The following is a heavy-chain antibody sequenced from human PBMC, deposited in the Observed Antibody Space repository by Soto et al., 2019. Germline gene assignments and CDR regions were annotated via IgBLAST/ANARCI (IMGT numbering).Heavy chain of an antibody. CDR1: GYTFTSYA. V-gene: IGHV1-3*01. D-gene: IGHD3-22*01. CDR3: ARVFLAGYYYDSSGYSGAFDI. J-gene: IGHJ3*02. Sequence: ASVKVSCKASGYTFTSYAMHWVRQAPGQRLEWMGWVNAGNGNTKYSQKFQGRVTITRDTSASTAYMELSSLRSEDTAVYYCARVFLAGYYYDSSGYSGAFDIWGQGTMVTVSS. CDR2: VNAGNGNT.